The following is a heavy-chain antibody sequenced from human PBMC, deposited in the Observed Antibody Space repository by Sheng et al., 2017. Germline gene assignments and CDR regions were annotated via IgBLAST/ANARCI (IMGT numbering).Heavy chain of an antibody. Sequence: QVQLQESGPGLVKPSETLPLSCTVVWWLRQQWCYYWSWMRQSPGRGWSGLRISIPLGAPPTTPPSRVESPSLQXVQEPVLLNLRSVTAADTAVYYCARGGRTIFGVVEPLAFDIWGPGKMVIVSS. D-gene: IGHD3-3*01. CDR2: SIPLGAP. CDR3: ARGGRTIFGVVEPLAFDI. J-gene: IGHJ3*02. V-gene: IGHV4-61*01. CDR1: WLRQQWCYY.